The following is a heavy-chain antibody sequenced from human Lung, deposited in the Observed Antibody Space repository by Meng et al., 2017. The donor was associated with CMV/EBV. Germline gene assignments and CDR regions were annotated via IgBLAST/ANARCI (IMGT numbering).Heavy chain of an antibody. Sequence: KASGYPFSSYDINWVRQATGRGLEWMGWMDPNSGNTGYAQKFPGRVTFTRNTSISTAYMELSSLRSEDTAVYYCARARIAALLAFDHWGQGTLVTVSS. CDR3: ARARIAALLAFDH. V-gene: IGHV1-8*03. J-gene: IGHJ4*02. D-gene: IGHD6-13*01. CDR1: GYPFSSYD. CDR2: MDPNSGNT.